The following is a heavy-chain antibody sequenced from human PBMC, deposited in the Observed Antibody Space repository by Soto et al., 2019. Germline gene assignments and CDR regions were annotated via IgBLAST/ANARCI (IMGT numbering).Heavy chain of an antibody. CDR3: ARGVGSGRDYGLDV. J-gene: IGHJ6*02. Sequence: QVQLQQWGAGLLKPSETLSLTCAVSGESFSDYFWSWIRQPPGKGLEWIGEIDQTGRTNYNPSLKSRVIMSVATSNNQFSLNLSSVTAADTAMYYCARGVGSGRDYGLDVWGQGTTVTVS. V-gene: IGHV4-34*01. CDR2: IDQTGRT. D-gene: IGHD3-10*01. CDR1: GESFSDYF.